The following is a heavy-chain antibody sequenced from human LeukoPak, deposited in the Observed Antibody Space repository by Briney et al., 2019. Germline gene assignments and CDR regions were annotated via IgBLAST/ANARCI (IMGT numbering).Heavy chain of an antibody. V-gene: IGHV4-59*08. CDR3: ARLFVGIAAAGSRNWFDP. J-gene: IGHJ5*02. CDR1: GGSISSYY. D-gene: IGHD6-13*01. Sequence: PSETLSLTCTVSGGSISSYYWSWIRQPPGKGLEWIGYIYYSGSTNYNPSLKSRVTISVDTSKNQFSLKLGSVTAADTAVYYCARLFVGIAAAGSRNWFDPWGQGTLVTVSS. CDR2: IYYSGST.